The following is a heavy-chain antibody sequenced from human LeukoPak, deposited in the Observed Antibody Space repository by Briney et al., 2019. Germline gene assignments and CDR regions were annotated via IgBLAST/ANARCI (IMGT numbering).Heavy chain of an antibody. J-gene: IGHJ4*02. V-gene: IGHV4-31*03. CDR2: IYYSGST. CDR1: GGSINSGGFH. Sequence: SQTLSLTCTVSGGSINSGGFHWSWIRQHPGKGLEWIGYIYYSGSTFYNPSLKSRVTISVDTSKNQFSLKLNSVTAADTAVYHCARQSSWTFDYWGQGTLVTVSS. CDR3: ARQSSWTFDY. D-gene: IGHD6-13*01.